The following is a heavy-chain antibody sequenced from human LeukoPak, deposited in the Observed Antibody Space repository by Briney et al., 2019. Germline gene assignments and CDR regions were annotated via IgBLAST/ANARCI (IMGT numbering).Heavy chain of an antibody. CDR1: GNSISNYA. Sequence: SVKVSCKASGNSISNYAVSWVRQAPGQGFEWMGGIIPTFGTADYAQKFQGRVTITADQSTSTTYMALSSLKSEDTATYYCTTRACHAGGCSSSFYYYYGLHFWGQGTTVSVSS. CDR3: TTRACHAGGCSSSFYYYYGLHF. V-gene: IGHV1-69*13. D-gene: IGHD3-16*01. J-gene: IGHJ6*02. CDR2: IIPTFGTA.